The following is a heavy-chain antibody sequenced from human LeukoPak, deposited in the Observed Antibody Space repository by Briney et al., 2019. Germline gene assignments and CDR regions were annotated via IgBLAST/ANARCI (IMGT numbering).Heavy chain of an antibody. CDR2: IIPIFGTA. Sequence: ASVKVSCKASGGTFSSYAISWVRQAPGQGLEWMGGIIPIFGTANYAQKIQGRVTITADESTSTAYMELSSLRSEDTAVYYCARDGGRQYYFDYWGQGSLVTVSS. D-gene: IGHD3-3*01. CDR1: GGTFSSYA. V-gene: IGHV1-69*01. CDR3: ARDGGRQYYFDY. J-gene: IGHJ4*02.